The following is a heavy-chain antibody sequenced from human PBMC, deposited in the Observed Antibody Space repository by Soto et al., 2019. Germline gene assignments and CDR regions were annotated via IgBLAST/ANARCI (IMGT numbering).Heavy chain of an antibody. D-gene: IGHD5-18*01. Sequence: GGSLRLSCAASGFTFSSYSMNWVRQAPGKGLEWVAVISYDGSNKYYADSVKGRFTISRDNSKNTLYLQMNSLRPEDTAVYYCAKQQLSSFWYFDYWGQGTLVTVSS. V-gene: IGHV3-30*18. J-gene: IGHJ4*02. CDR3: AKQQLSSFWYFDY. CDR2: ISYDGSNK. CDR1: GFTFSSYS.